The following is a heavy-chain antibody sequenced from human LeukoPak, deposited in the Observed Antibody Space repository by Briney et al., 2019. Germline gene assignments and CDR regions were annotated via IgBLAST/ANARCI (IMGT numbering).Heavy chain of an antibody. Sequence: GGSLRLSCAASGFTFSNFGMHWVRQAPGKGLEWVALIWNDGINKYEADSVKGRFTISRDNSKNTLYLQMNSLRADDTGVYYCARVVADYEEVVIDYWGQGTLVSATS. D-gene: IGHD4-17*01. CDR3: ARVVADYEEVVIDY. V-gene: IGHV3-33*01. J-gene: IGHJ4*02. CDR2: IWNDGINK. CDR1: GFTFSNFG.